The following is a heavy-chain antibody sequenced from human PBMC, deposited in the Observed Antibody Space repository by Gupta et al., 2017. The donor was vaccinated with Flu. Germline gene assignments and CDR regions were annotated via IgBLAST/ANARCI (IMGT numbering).Heavy chain of an antibody. D-gene: IGHD2-15*01. CDR2: ISDDGSYK. CDR1: GLTFSTYG. CDR3: AKDQREYWSIGTCYPQILHH. J-gene: IGHJ1*01. Sequence: QVQLVESGGGVVLPGRSLRLSCAVSGLTFSTYGMHWVRQAPGQGLEWVAVISDDGSYKFYADSVKGRFTISRDNSKNTLYLQMNSLRAEDTAVYYCAKDQREYWSIGTCYPQILHHWGQGTLVTVSS. V-gene: IGHV3-30*18.